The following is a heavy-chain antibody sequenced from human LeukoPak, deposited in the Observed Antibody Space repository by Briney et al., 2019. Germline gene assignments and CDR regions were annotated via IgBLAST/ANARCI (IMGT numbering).Heavy chain of an antibody. J-gene: IGHJ3*02. CDR1: GYTFISYD. D-gene: IGHD3-22*01. Sequence: ASVKVSCKAFGYTFISYDINWVRQATGQGLEWMGWMNPNSGNTGYAQRFQGRVTMTRNTSISTAYMELSSLRSDDTAVYYCARTLVVINDAFDIWGQGTMVTVSS. CDR3: ARTLVVINDAFDI. V-gene: IGHV1-8*01. CDR2: MNPNSGNT.